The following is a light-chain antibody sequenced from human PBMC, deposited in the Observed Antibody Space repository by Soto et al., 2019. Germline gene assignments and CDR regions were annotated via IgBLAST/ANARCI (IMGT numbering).Light chain of an antibody. CDR2: GAS. V-gene: IGKV3-15*01. J-gene: IGKJ1*01. CDR1: QSVSSN. Sequence: EIVMTQSPATLSVSPGERATLSCRASQSVSSNLAWYQQKPGQAPRLLIYGASTRATGIPARFSGSGSGTEFTLTISSLQSEEFAVYYCQPYNNWPPGTFGQGTKVDIK. CDR3: QPYNNWPPGT.